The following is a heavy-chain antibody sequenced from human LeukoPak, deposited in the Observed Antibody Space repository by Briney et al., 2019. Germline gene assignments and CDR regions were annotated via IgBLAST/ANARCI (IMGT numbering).Heavy chain of an antibody. V-gene: IGHV4-59*01. D-gene: IGHD3-10*01. CDR3: ARAGAWQIDP. Sequence: SETLSLTCTVSGGSISSYYWSWIRQPPGKGLEWIGYIYYSGSTNYNPSLKSRVTISVDKSKNQFSLKLKSVTAADTAVYYCARAGAWQIDPWGQGTLVTVSS. CDR2: IYYSGST. CDR1: GGSISSYY. J-gene: IGHJ5*02.